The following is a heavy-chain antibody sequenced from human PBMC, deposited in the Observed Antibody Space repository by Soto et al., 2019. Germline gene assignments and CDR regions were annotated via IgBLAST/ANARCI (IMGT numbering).Heavy chain of an antibody. D-gene: IGHD1-26*01. V-gene: IGHV4-59*08. CDR1: GGSISSYY. Sequence: SETLSLTCTVSGGSISSYYWSWIRQPPGKGLEWIGYIYYSGSTNYNPSLKSRVTISVDTSKNQFSLKLSSVTAADTAVYYCARHLKAELDYDAFDIWGQGTMITVSS. J-gene: IGHJ3*02. CDR3: ARHLKAELDYDAFDI. CDR2: IYYSGST.